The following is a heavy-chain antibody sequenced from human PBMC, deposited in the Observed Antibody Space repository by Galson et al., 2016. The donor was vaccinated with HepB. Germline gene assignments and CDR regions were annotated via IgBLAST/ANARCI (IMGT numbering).Heavy chain of an antibody. D-gene: IGHD4-11*01. Sequence: LRLSCAASGFTFSSFTMNWVRQAPGKGLELVSYITGTSSTIYYADSVKGRFTISRDNAKNSVYLQMNSLRDEDTAVYYCARDDYSNLVYYDGMDVWGQGTTVTVSS. CDR2: ITGTSSTI. CDR3: ARDDYSNLVYYDGMDV. J-gene: IGHJ6*02. CDR1: GFTFSSFT. V-gene: IGHV3-48*02.